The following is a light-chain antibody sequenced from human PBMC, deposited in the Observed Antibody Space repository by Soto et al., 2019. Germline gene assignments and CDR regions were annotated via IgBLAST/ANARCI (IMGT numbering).Light chain of an antibody. CDR1: QSLTNSF. CDR2: DTS. Sequence: TQSLGTPTLTPGEYTTQSNSASQSLTNSFIAWYQQRPGQAPRLIIYDTSSRASGIPDRFSGSGSGTDFTLTISRLETEDFAVFYCQQYGTSEIIFGQGTRV. V-gene: IGKV3-20*01. CDR3: QQYGTSEII. J-gene: IGKJ1*01.